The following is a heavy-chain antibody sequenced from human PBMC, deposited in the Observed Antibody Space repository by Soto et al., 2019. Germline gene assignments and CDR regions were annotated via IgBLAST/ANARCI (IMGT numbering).Heavy chain of an antibody. V-gene: IGHV4-59*01. CDR2: IYYSGST. CDR3: ARLYDFWSGRTPFYFDY. D-gene: IGHD3-3*01. Sequence: SETLSLTCTVSGGSITSYYWSWILQPPGKGLEWIGYIYYSGSTNYNPSLKSRVTISVDTSKNQFSLKLSSVTAADTAVYYCARLYDFWSGRTPFYFDYWGQGTLVTVSS. J-gene: IGHJ4*02. CDR1: GGSITSYY.